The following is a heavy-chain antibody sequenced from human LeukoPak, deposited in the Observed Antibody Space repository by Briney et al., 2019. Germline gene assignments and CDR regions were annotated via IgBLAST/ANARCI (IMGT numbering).Heavy chain of an antibody. CDR2: IIPIFGTA. D-gene: IGHD4-17*01. J-gene: IGHJ5*02. Sequence: SVKVSCKASGGTFSSYAISWVRQAPGQGLEWMGRIIPIFGTANYAQKFQGRVTITADESTSTAYMELSSLRSEDTAVYYCARSVPAYGDYPNRFDPWGQGTLVTVSS. V-gene: IGHV1-69*13. CDR3: ARSVPAYGDYPNRFDP. CDR1: GGTFSSYA.